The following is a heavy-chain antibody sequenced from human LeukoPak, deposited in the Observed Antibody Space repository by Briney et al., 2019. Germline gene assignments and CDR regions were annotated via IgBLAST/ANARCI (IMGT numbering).Heavy chain of an antibody. Sequence: ASVKVSCKASGYTFTGYYMHWVRQAPGQGLEWMGWINPNSGGTNYAQKFQGRVTMTRDTSISTAYMELSRLRSDDTAVYYCARDPERTARRIYYYYMDVWGKGTTVTVSS. D-gene: IGHD6-6*01. CDR3: ARDPERTARRIYYYYMDV. V-gene: IGHV1-2*02. CDR2: INPNSGGT. CDR1: GYTFTGYY. J-gene: IGHJ6*03.